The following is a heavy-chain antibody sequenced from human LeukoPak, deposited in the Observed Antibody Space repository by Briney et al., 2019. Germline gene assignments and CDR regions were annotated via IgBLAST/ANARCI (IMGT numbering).Heavy chain of an antibody. D-gene: IGHD4-17*01. V-gene: IGHV4-59*01. CDR1: AGSISDFH. CDR3: ARDLTTVTKGLDV. J-gene: IGHJ6*02. CDR2: VHSSGST. Sequence: SETLSLTCSVSAGSISDFHWGWIRQTPGKGLESIGHVHSSGSTNYNPSLKSRLTMSVDTSKNQFFLKLNSVTAADTAVYYCARDLTTVTKGLDVWGQGTTIIVSS.